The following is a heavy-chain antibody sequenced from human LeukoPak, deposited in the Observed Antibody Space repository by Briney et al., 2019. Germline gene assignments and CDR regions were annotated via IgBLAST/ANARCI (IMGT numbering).Heavy chain of an antibody. D-gene: IGHD2-15*01. Sequence: SETLSLTCAVYGGSFSGYYWSWIRQPPGKGLEWIGEINHSGSTNYNPSLKSRVTISVDTSKNQFSLRLSSVTAADAAVYYCARGNTGYCSGGSCYGFDFDYWGQGTLVTVSP. CDR3: ARGNTGYCSGGSCYGFDFDY. CDR1: GGSFSGYY. CDR2: INHSGST. J-gene: IGHJ4*02. V-gene: IGHV4-34*01.